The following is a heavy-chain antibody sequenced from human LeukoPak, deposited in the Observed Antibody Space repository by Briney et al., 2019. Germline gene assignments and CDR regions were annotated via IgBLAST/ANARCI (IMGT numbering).Heavy chain of an antibody. D-gene: IGHD5-18*01. V-gene: IGHV4-31*03. CDR1: GGSISSGGYY. CDR2: IYYSGST. J-gene: IGHJ4*02. CDR3: ARGRPWIQLWLDSWAYFDY. Sequence: PSQTLSLTCTVSGGSISSGGYYWSWIRQHPGKGLEWIGYIYYSGSTYYNPSLKSRVTISVDTSKNQFSLKLSSVTAADTAVYYCARGRPWIQLWLDSWAYFDYWGQGTLVTVSS.